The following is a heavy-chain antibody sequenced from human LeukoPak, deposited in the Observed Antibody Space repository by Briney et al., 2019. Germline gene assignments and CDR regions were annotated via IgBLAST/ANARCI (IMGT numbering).Heavy chain of an antibody. CDR3: VRDRGGAYSGDNLFDP. CDR2: IIGSGSTT. Sequence: PGGSLRLXCAASGFTFSSYEMNWVRRAPGKGLEWLSYIIGSGSTTQYADSVRDRFTISRDNDKNAVYLQMNSLRADDTAIYYCVRDRGGAYSGDNLFDPWGQGTLVTVSS. J-gene: IGHJ5*02. CDR1: GFTFSSYE. D-gene: IGHD2-21*01. V-gene: IGHV3-48*03.